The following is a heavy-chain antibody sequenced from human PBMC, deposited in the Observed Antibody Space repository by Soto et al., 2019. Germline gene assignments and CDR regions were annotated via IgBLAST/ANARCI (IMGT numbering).Heavy chain of an antibody. D-gene: IGHD3-22*01. J-gene: IGHJ4*02. V-gene: IGHV1-69*13. Sequence: SVKVSCKASGGTFSSYAISWVRQAPGQGLEWMGGIIPIFGTANYAQKFRGRVTITADESTSTAYMELSSLRSEDTAVYYCAGTPRYYYDSSGYYGEYFDYWGQGTLVTVSS. CDR1: GGTFSSYA. CDR2: IIPIFGTA. CDR3: AGTPRYYYDSSGYYGEYFDY.